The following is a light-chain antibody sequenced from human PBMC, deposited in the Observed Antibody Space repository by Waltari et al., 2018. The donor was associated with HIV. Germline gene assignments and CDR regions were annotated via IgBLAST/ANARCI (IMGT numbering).Light chain of an antibody. Sequence: ELVMTQYPATLSLSPGERPTLPCRASQSVSSNLAWYQQKPGLAPRLLIYGASTRATGIPARFSGSGSGTDFTLTISSLQSEDFAVYYCQQYNNWASWTFGQGTNVEI. J-gene: IGKJ1*01. CDR3: QQYNNWASWT. CDR1: QSVSSN. CDR2: GAS. V-gene: IGKV3-15*01.